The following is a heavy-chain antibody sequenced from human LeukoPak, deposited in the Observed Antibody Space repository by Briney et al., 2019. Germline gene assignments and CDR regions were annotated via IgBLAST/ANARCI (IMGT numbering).Heavy chain of an antibody. CDR3: GKTTVGYSSGQKPAWPVDY. CDR1: GFTFGCHA. Sequence: GGSLRLSCEASGFTFGCHAMYWVRQAPGKGLEWVAGIFGSGGSPHYADPVKGRFTIPRDNSRNTVYLQIHSLRAEDAAVYYCGKTTVGYSSGQKPAWPVDYWGQGTLVTVSS. J-gene: IGHJ4*02. V-gene: IGHV3-23*01. D-gene: IGHD5-18*01. CDR2: IFGSGGSP.